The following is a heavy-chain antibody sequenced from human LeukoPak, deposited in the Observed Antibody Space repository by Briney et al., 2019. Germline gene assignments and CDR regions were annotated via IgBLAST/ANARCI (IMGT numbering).Heavy chain of an antibody. CDR3: ARDGRYCSGGSCYSVTGSFDI. CDR2: IKQDGSEK. D-gene: IGHD2-15*01. V-gene: IGHV3-7*01. Sequence: GGSLRLSCAASGFTLSSFWMTWVRQPAGKGREWVANIKQDGSEKNYVDSVKGRFTISRDNAKNSLYLQMNSLRAEDTAVYYCARDGRYCSGGSCYSVTGSFDIWGQGTMVTVSS. J-gene: IGHJ3*02. CDR1: GFTLSSFW.